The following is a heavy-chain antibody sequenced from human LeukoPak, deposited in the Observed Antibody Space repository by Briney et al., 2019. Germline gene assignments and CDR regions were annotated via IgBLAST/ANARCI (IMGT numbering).Heavy chain of an antibody. V-gene: IGHV1-8*03. CDR3: ARIRRYSGDVDYYYMDV. J-gene: IGHJ6*03. CDR2: MNPNSGST. D-gene: IGHD5-12*01. CDR1: GYTFTSYD. Sequence: ASVKVSRKSSGYTFTSYDINWVRQATGQGLEWMGWMNPNSGSTGYAQKFQGRVTITRNTSISTAYMELSSLRSEDTAVYYCARIRRYSGDVDYYYMDVWGKGTTVTVSS.